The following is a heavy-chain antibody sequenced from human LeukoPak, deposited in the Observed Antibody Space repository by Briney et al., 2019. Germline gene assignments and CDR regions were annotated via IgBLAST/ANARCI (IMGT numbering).Heavy chain of an antibody. CDR1: GGSFSGYY. CDR3: ARPARGGRPHYFDY. Sequence: SETLSLTCAVYGGSFSGYYWSWIRQPPGKGLEWIGEINHSGSTNYNPSLKSRVTISVDTSKNQSSLKLSSVTAADTAVYYCARPARGGRPHYFDYWGQGTLVTVSS. J-gene: IGHJ4*02. V-gene: IGHV4-34*01. CDR2: INHSGST. D-gene: IGHD2-15*01.